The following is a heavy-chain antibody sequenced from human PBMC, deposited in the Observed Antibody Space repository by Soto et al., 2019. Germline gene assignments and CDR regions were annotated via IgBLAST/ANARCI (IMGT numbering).Heavy chain of an antibody. J-gene: IGHJ3*02. CDR1: GFTFDDYA. CDR2: IYSGGNT. D-gene: IGHD3-3*01. Sequence: GGSLRLSCAASGFTFDDYAMNWVRQAPGKGLEWVSFIYSGGNTYYADSVKGRFTISRDNSKNMLYLQMNSLRVEDTAVYYCAREVRVRGFAFDIWGQGTMVTVSS. CDR3: AREVRVRGFAFDI. V-gene: IGHV3-66*01.